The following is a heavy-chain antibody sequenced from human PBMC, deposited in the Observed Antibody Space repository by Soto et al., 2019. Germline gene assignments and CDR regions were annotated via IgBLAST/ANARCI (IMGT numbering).Heavy chain of an antibody. CDR2: ISERGDAT. D-gene: IGHD1-1*01. CDR3: AKDKPGTTSFDG. CDR1: GFTISRNA. Sequence: PGGSLRLSCAASGFTISRNAMYWVRQAPGKGLEWVSGISERGDATHYADSAKGRFTTSRDTSKNTLYLQPNALRADDTAVYYCAKDKPGTTSFDGWGQGTLVTVSS. V-gene: IGHV3-23*01. J-gene: IGHJ4*02.